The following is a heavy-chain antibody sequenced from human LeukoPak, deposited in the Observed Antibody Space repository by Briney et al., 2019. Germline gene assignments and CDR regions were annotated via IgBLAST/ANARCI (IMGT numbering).Heavy chain of an antibody. J-gene: IGHJ6*02. V-gene: IGHV4-59*01. CDR2: IYYSGST. CDR3: ARRGQLDV. Sequence: SETLSLICTVSGGSISSYYWSWIRQPPGKGLEWIGYIYYSGSTNYNPSLKSRVTISVDTSKNQFSLKLSSVTAADTAVYYCARRGQLDVWGQGTTVTVSS. CDR1: GGSISSYY.